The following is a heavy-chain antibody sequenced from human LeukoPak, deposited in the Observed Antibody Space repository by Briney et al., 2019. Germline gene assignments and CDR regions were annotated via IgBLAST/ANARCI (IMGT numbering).Heavy chain of an antibody. V-gene: IGHV4-59*01. CDR3: ASYNWMTRDFDY. CDR1: GGSTSSYY. J-gene: IGHJ4*02. CDR2: IYYSGST. D-gene: IGHD1-1*01. Sequence: SETLSLTCTVSGGSTSSYYWSWIRQPPGKGLEWIGYIYYSGSTNYNPSLKSRVTISVDTSKNQFSLKLSSVTAADTAVYYCASYNWMTRDFDYWGQGTLVTVSS.